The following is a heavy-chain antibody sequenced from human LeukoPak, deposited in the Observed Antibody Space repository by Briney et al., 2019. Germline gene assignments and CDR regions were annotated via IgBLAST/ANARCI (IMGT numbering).Heavy chain of an antibody. D-gene: IGHD3-10*01. CDR3: ARDLVGLVTMVRGVMGGY. CDR2: ISAYNGNT. V-gene: IGHV1-18*01. J-gene: IGHJ4*02. CDR1: GYTFTSYG. Sequence: ASVKVSCKASGYTFTSYGISWVRQAPGQGLEWMGWISAYNGNTNYAQKLQGRVTMTTDTSTSTAYMELRSLRSDDTAVSYCARDLVGLVTMVRGVMGGYWGQGTLVTVSS.